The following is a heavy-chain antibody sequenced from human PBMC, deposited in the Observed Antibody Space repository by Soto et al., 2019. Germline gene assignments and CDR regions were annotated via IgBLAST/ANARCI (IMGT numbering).Heavy chain of an antibody. V-gene: IGHV4-34*01. Sequence: PSETLSLTCAVYGGCFSGYYWSWIRQPPGKGLEWIGEINHSGSTNYNPSLKRRVTISVDTSKNQFSLKLSSLTAAETAVYYRARGLYSYDRSGYKYLGHIWGQRQMITASS. CDR2: INHSGST. D-gene: IGHD3-22*01. J-gene: IGHJ3*02. CDR3: ARGLYSYDRSGYKYLGHI. CDR1: GGCFSGYY.